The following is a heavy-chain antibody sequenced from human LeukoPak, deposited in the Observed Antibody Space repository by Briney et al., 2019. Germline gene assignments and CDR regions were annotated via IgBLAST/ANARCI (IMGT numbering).Heavy chain of an antibody. D-gene: IGHD5-12*01. V-gene: IGHV1-69*05. CDR3: ARAPSRDGHDNYFDS. CDR1: GGTLNNFA. Sequence: SVKNSCKASGGTLNNFAIYWVRQAPGQGLEWMGGIIPMFGLPNYSAKFEGRVSVTTDESANTAYMELTSLRFEDTAVYFCARAPSRDGHDNYFDSWGQGTLVTVSS. CDR2: IIPMFGLP. J-gene: IGHJ4*02.